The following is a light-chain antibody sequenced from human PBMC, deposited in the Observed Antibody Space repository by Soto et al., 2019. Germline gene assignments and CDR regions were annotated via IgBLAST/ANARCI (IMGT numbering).Light chain of an antibody. Sequence: EIVLTQSPATLSLSPGERATLSCRASQSLSNYIAWYQQKPGQAPRLLIYAVSNRATGIPARFSGSGSGTDFTLTISSLEPEDFAIYYCQQRSNWLYTFGQGTKLESK. CDR3: QQRSNWLYT. CDR2: AVS. V-gene: IGKV3-11*01. J-gene: IGKJ2*01. CDR1: QSLSNY.